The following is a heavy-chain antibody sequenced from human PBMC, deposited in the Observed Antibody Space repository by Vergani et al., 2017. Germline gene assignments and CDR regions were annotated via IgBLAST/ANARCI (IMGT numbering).Heavy chain of an antibody. CDR1: GYTLTSYY. J-gene: IGHJ4*02. D-gene: IGHD5-18*01. CDR3: ASGYKGNTVMVLSPFDY. V-gene: IGHV1-46*03. Sequence: QVQLVQSGAEVKKPGASVKVSCKASGYTLTSYYMHWVRQAPGQGLEGMGIINPSVGSKSYAQKFQGRVTLTRDTSTSTVYMKLSSMSSEDTAVYYCASGYKGNTVMVLSPFDYWGQGTLVTVSS. CDR2: INPSVGSK.